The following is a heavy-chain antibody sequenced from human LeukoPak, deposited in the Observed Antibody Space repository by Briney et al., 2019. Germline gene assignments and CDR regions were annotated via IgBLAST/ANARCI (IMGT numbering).Heavy chain of an antibody. CDR3: SRESGPSSPFGF. D-gene: IGHD1-26*01. J-gene: IGHJ4*02. V-gene: IGHV4-4*02. CDR1: GVSISDTNW. Sequence: SGTLSLTCGVSGVSISDTNWWSCVRQPPGQGLEWIGEISLRGLTNYNPSLRSRLTMSLDESKNQVSLNLTSVTAADTAVYYCSRESGPSSPFGFWGQGTLVSVLS. CDR2: ISLRGLT.